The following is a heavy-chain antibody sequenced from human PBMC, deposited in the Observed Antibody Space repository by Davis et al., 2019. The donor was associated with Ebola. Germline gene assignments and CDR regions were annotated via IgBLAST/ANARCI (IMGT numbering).Heavy chain of an antibody. D-gene: IGHD6-13*01. Sequence: SLKISCAASGFTFSNYAMHWVRQAPGKGLEWVSGISWNSGSIGYADSVKGRFTISRDNAKNSLYLQMNSLRAEDTALYYCAKDGYSSSPYYGMDVWGQGTTVTVSS. CDR3: AKDGYSSSPYYGMDV. V-gene: IGHV3-9*01. CDR1: GFTFSNYA. J-gene: IGHJ6*02. CDR2: ISWNSGSI.